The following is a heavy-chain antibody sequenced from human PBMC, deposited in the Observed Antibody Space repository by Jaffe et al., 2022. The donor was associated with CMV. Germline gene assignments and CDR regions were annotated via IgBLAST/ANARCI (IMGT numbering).Heavy chain of an antibody. J-gene: IGHJ4*02. D-gene: IGHD6-19*01. CDR2: IWYDGSNK. V-gene: IGHV3-33*01. CDR3: AREMRVAGTGGSGNY. Sequence: QVQLVESGGGVVQPGRSLRLSCAASGFTFSSYGMHWVRQAPGKGLEWVAVIWYDGSNKYYADSVKGRFTISRDNSKNTLYLQMNSLRAEDTAVYYCAREMRVAGTGGSGNYWGQGTLVTVSS. CDR1: GFTFSSYG.